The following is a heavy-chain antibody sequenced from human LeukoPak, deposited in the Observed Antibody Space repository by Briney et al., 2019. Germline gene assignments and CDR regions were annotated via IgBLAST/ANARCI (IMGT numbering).Heavy chain of an antibody. D-gene: IGHD3-3*01. CDR3: ARSNNYDFWSGYYFRFHGYMDV. CDR1: GGTFSSYA. J-gene: IGHJ6*03. Sequence: SVKVSCKASGGTFSSYAISWVRQAPGQGLEWMGGIIPIFGTANYAQKFQGRVTITADESTSTAYMELSSLRSEDTAVYYCARSNNYDFWSGYYFRFHGYMDVWGKGTTVTVSS. V-gene: IGHV1-69*13. CDR2: IIPIFGTA.